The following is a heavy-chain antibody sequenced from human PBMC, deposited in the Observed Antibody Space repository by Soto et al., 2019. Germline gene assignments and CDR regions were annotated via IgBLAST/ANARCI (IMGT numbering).Heavy chain of an antibody. Sequence: GGSLRLSCAASGFTFSSYGMHWVRQAPGKGLEWVAVIWYDGSNKYYADSVKGRFTISRDHSKNTLDLQMNSLRAEDTAVYHCARVGPGMAATGSYYYYYYGMDVWGQGTTVTVSS. CDR3: ARVGPGMAATGSYYYYYYGMDV. V-gene: IGHV3-33*01. CDR2: IWYDGSNK. D-gene: IGHD6-13*01. J-gene: IGHJ6*02. CDR1: GFTFSSYG.